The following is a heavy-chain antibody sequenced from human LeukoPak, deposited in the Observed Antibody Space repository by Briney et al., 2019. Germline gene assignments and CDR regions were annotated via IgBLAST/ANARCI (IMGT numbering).Heavy chain of an antibody. CDR2: ISGSGGST. D-gene: IGHD4-11*01. J-gene: IGHJ4*02. CDR1: GFTFDDYG. V-gene: IGHV3-23*01. Sequence: PGGSLRLSCAASGFTFDDYGMSWVRQAPGKGLEWVSGISGSGGSTYYADSVKGRFTISRDNSKNTLYLQMNSLRAEDTAVYYCAKVEYNAVTRRGGDYWGQGTLVTVSS. CDR3: AKVEYNAVTRRGGDY.